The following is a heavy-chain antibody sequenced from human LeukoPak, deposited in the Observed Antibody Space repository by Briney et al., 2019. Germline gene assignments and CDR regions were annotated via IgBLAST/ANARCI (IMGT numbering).Heavy chain of an antibody. V-gene: IGHV4-39*01. Sequence: SGTLSLTCTVSGGSISSSSYYWGWIRQPPGKGLEWIGSIYYSGSTYYNPSLKSRVTISVDTSKNQFSLKLSSVTAADTAVYYCARAHPYYYDSSGYYDNYYYYGMDVWGQGTTVAVSS. CDR3: ARAHPYYYDSSGYYDNYYYYGMDV. CDR1: GGSISSSSYY. CDR2: IYYSGST. J-gene: IGHJ6*02. D-gene: IGHD3-22*01.